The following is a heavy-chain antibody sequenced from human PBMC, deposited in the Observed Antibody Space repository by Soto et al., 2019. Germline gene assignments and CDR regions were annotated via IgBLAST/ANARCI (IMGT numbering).Heavy chain of an antibody. V-gene: IGHV4-59*12. Sequence: SETLSLTCTVSGGSISNSYWSWIRQSPGKGLEWIGYIYSSGSTNYNPSLKSRVTISVDTSKNQFSLKLSSVTAADTAVYYCARESGTYYYDSSGYYYVSYFDYWGQGTLVTVSS. J-gene: IGHJ4*02. CDR2: IYSSGST. CDR1: GGSISNSY. D-gene: IGHD3-22*01. CDR3: ARESGTYYYDSSGYYYVSYFDY.